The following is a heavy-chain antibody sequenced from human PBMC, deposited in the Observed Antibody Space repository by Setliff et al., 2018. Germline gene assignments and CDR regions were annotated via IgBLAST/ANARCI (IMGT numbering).Heavy chain of an antibody. CDR3: ARAGEVYGYGGAFDI. CDR1: RYTFNDYY. V-gene: IGHV1-2*06. J-gene: IGHJ3*02. D-gene: IGHD5-18*01. CDR2: INPSSGGT. Sequence: ASVKVSCMAFRYTFNDYYIHWVRQTPGQGLEWMGRINPSSGGTDDAQNFLGRVTMTRDTAISTAYMELSRLTSDDTAVYYCARAGEVYGYGGAFDIWGQGTMVTVSS.